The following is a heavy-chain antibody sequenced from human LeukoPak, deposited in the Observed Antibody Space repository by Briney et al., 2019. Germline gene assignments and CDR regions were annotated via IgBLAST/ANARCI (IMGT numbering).Heavy chain of an antibody. V-gene: IGHV1-69*13. Sequence: SVKVSCKASGGTFSSYAISWVRQAPGQGLEWMGGIIPIFGTANYAQKFQGRVTITADESTSTAYMELSSLRSEDTAVYYCASRMTTPSPFDPWGQGTLVTVSS. CDR1: GGTFSSYA. J-gene: IGHJ5*02. CDR2: IIPIFGTA. D-gene: IGHD2-15*01. CDR3: ASRMTTPSPFDP.